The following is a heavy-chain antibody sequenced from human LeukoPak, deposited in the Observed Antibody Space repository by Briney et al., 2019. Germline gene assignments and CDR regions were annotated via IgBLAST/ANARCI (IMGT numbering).Heavy chain of an antibody. J-gene: IGHJ4*02. CDR1: GFNFANHA. D-gene: IGHD6-13*01. CDR2: ISGSGGST. V-gene: IGHV3-23*01. CDR3: AKASGIAAAGPEDFDY. Sequence: GGSLRLSCAASGFNFANHAMSWVRQTPGKGLEWVSAISGSGGSTYYADSVKGRFTISRDNSKNTLYLQMNSLRAEDTAVYNCAKASGIAAAGPEDFDYWGQGTLVTVSS.